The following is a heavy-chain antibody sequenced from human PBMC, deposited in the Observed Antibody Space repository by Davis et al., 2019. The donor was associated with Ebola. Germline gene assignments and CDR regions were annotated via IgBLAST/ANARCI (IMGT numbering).Heavy chain of an antibody. J-gene: IGHJ4*02. CDR3: AKDRDTIFGVVPYYFDY. CDR2: ISGSGGST. V-gene: IGHV3-23*01. D-gene: IGHD3-3*01. Sequence: PGGSLRLSCAASGFTFSSYAMSWVRQAPGKGLEWVSAISGSGGSTYYADSVKGRFTISRDNSKNTLYLQMNSLRAEDTAVYYCAKDRDTIFGVVPYYFDYWGQGTLVTVSS. CDR1: GFTFSSYA.